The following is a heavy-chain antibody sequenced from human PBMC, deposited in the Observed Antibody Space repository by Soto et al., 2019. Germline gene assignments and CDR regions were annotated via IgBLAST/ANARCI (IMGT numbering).Heavy chain of an antibody. J-gene: IGHJ6*02. CDR3: AKDPGDCSGGSCYHYYYYGMDV. CDR1: GFTFSSYA. Sequence: PGGSLRLSCAASGFTFSSYAMSWVRQAPGKGLEWVSAISGSGGSTYYADSVKGRFTISRDNSKNTLYLQMNSLRAEDTAVYYCAKDPGDCSGGSCYHYYYYGMDVWGQGTTVTVSS. V-gene: IGHV3-23*01. CDR2: ISGSGGST. D-gene: IGHD2-15*01.